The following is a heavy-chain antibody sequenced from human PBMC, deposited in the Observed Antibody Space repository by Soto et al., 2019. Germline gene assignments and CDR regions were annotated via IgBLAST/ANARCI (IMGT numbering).Heavy chain of an antibody. CDR2: ISATGGGT. CDR3: AKDRRAGGNSAFYFDF. D-gene: IGHD3-16*01. J-gene: IGHJ4*02. V-gene: IGHV3-23*01. Sequence: LRLSCAASGFTFSSYAIHWVRQAPGKGLEWVSLISATGGGTYYADSVKGRFTISRDNSHNTLYLQVHSLTAEDTAVYYCAKDRRAGGNSAFYFDFWGQGAQVTVSS. CDR1: GFTFSSYA.